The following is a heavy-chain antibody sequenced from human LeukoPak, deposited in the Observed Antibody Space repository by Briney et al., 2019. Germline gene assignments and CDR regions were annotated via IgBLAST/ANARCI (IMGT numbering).Heavy chain of an antibody. V-gene: IGHV3-30-3*01. CDR3: AREKYYYDSSGYFWH. Sequence: GGSLRLSCAASGFTFSSYAMHWVRQAPGKGLEWVAVISYDGSNKYYAGSVKGRFTISRDNSKNTLYLQMNSLRAEDTAVYYCAREKYYYDSSGYFWHWGQGTLVTVSS. J-gene: IGHJ4*02. D-gene: IGHD3-22*01. CDR1: GFTFSSYA. CDR2: ISYDGSNK.